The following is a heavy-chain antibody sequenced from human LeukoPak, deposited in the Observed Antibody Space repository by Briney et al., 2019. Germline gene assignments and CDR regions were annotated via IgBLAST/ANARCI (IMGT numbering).Heavy chain of an antibody. CDR1: GGSFSGYY. D-gene: IGHD5-18*01. J-gene: IGHJ5*02. CDR3: ARGYGFAWFDP. CDR2: IYYSGST. V-gene: IGHV4-59*01. Sequence: PSETLSLTCAVYGGSFSGYYWSWIRQPPGKGLEWIGYIYYSGSTNYNPSLKSRVTISVDTSKNQFSLKLSSVTAADTAVYYCARGYGFAWFDPWGQGTLVTVSS.